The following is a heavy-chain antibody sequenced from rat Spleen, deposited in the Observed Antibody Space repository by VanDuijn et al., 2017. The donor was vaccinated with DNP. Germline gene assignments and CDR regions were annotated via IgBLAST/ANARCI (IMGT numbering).Heavy chain of an antibody. J-gene: IGHJ2*01. V-gene: IGHV2-72*01. CDR2: IWAAGGT. Sequence: QVQLKESGPGLVQPSQTLSLTCTVSGFSLSSYHVSWVLQPPGKSLVWMGSIWAAGGTNYNSAVQSRLSISRDTSKSQVFLEMRSLQPEDTGTYYCTRHEYYFDYWGQGVMVTVSS. CDR3: TRHEYYFDY. CDR1: GFSLSSYH.